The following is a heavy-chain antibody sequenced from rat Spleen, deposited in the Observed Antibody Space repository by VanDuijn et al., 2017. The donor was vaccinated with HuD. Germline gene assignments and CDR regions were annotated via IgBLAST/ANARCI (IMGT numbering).Heavy chain of an antibody. CDR1: GFTFSNYG. D-gene: IGHD1-8*01. CDR2: ISYDGGST. CDR3: TTYSSYDWYFDF. J-gene: IGHJ1*01. V-gene: IGHV5-20*01. Sequence: EVQLVESGGGLVQPGRSMKLSCAASGFTFSNYGMAWVRQAPKKGLEWVAYISYDGGSTYYRDSVKGRFTISRDNAKSTLYLQMDSLRSEDTATYYCTTYSSYDWYFDFWGPGTMVTVSS.